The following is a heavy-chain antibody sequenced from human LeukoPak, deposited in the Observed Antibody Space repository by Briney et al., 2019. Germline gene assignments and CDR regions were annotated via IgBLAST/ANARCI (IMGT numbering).Heavy chain of an antibody. CDR1: GGTFSSYA. D-gene: IGHD1-26*01. CDR3: ASVTHSSGSYYDY. Sequence: SVKVSCKASGGTFSSYAISWVRQAPGQGLEGMGGIIPIFGTANYAQRFQGRVTITTDESTSTAYMELSSLRSEDTAVYYCASVTHSSGSYYDYWGQGTLVTVSS. CDR2: IIPIFGTA. J-gene: IGHJ4*02. V-gene: IGHV1-69*05.